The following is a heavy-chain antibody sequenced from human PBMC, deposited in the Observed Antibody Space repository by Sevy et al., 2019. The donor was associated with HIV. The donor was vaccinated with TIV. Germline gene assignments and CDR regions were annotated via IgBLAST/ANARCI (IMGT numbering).Heavy chain of an antibody. CDR2: ISGSGTRT. CDR3: AKGGGGHYDPDEIGYYFYYYNMDV. V-gene: IGHV3-23*01. Sequence: GGSLRLSCAVSGFSFDSYGMTWVRQAPGKGLEWVSGISGSGTRTYYADSVKGRFIISRDNSKNTLDLQMNSLRSEDTGIYYGAKGGGGHYDPDEIGYYFYYYNMDVWGKGTMVTVSS. D-gene: IGHD3-22*01. J-gene: IGHJ6*03. CDR1: GFSFDSYG.